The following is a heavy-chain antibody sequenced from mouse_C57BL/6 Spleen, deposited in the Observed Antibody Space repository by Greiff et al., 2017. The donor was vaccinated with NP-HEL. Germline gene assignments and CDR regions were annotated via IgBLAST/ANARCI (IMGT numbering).Heavy chain of an antibody. J-gene: IGHJ2*01. V-gene: IGHV1-69*01. CDR1: GYTFTSYW. CDR3: ARRTGTGGNFDY. D-gene: IGHD4-1*01. CDR2: IDPSDSYT. Sequence: VQLQQPGAELVMPGASVKLSCKASGYTFTSYWMHWVKQRPGQGLEWIGEIDPSDSYTNYNQKFKGKSTLTVDKSSSTAYMQLSSLTSEDSAVYYCARRTGTGGNFDYWGQGTTLTVSS.